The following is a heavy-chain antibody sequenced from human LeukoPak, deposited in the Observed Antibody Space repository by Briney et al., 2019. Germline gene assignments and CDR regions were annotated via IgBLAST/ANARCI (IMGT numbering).Heavy chain of an antibody. J-gene: IGHJ4*02. V-gene: IGHV3-30*02. Sequence: RSGGSLRLSCAASGFTFSDYYMSWIRQAPGKGLEWVALIRYDGSNKYYADSVKGRFTISRDNSKNALYLQMNSLRAEDTAVYYCAKDRSGSYSQGLDYWGQGTLVTVSS. D-gene: IGHD1-26*01. CDR1: GFTFSDYY. CDR3: AKDRSGSYSQGLDY. CDR2: IRYDGSNK.